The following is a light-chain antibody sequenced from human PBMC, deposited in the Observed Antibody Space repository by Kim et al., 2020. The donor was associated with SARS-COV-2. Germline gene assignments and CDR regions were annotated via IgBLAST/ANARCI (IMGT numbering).Light chain of an antibody. Sequence: PEQTARTPCSRYKLGDKYVSWYQQKPGQSPGVVIYQDNQRPSGIPERFSGSNSGNTATLTISGTQAMDEADYYCQAWDSSTHNYVFGAGTKVTVL. J-gene: IGLJ1*01. V-gene: IGLV3-1*01. CDR3: QAWDSSTHNYV. CDR1: KLGDKY. CDR2: QDN.